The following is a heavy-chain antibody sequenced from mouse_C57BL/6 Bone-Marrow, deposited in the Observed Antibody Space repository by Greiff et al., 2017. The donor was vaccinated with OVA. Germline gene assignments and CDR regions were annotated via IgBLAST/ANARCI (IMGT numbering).Heavy chain of an antibody. Sequence: QVQLKQPGAELVMPGASVKLSCKASGYTFTSYWMHWVKQRPGQGLEWIGEIDPSDSYTNYNQKFKGKSTLTVDKSSSTAYMQLSSLTSEDSAVYYCITTVGGRAMDYWGQGTSVTVSS. V-gene: IGHV1-69*01. CDR1: GYTFTSYW. CDR3: ITTVGGRAMDY. D-gene: IGHD1-1*01. J-gene: IGHJ4*01. CDR2: IDPSDSYT.